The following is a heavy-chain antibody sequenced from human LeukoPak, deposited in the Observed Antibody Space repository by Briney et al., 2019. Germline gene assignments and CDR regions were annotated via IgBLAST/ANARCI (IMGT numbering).Heavy chain of an antibody. D-gene: IGHD3-16*01. CDR1: GFTFSNYG. Sequence: GGSLRLSCAASGFTFSNYGMSWVRQAPGKGLEWVSTISGSGDSTYYADSVKGRFTISRDNSKNTLYLQMNSLRAEDTAVYYCAKTYVWYYFDYWGQGILVTVSS. CDR3: AKTYVWYYFDY. V-gene: IGHV3-23*01. J-gene: IGHJ4*02. CDR2: ISGSGDST.